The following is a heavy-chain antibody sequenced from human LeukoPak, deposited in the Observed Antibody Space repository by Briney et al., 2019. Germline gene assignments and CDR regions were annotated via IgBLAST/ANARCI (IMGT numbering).Heavy chain of an antibody. V-gene: IGHV1-3*01. CDR2: IDAGNGNT. Sequence: ASVKVSCEASGYTFTSYAMHWVRQAPGQRLEWMGWIDAGNGNTKYSQKFQGRVTITRDTSASTAYMELSSLRSEDTAVYYCARVLFEGSTDYWGQGTLVTVSS. CDR3: ARVLFEGSTDY. J-gene: IGHJ4*02. CDR1: GYTFTSYA.